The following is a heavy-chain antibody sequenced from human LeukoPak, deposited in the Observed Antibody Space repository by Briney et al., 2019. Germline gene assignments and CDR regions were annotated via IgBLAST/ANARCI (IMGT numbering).Heavy chain of an antibody. CDR2: IRNDGSNK. V-gene: IGHV3-30*02. J-gene: IGHJ4*02. CDR1: GFTFSSYG. Sequence: PGGSLRLSCAASGFTFSSYGMHWVRQAPGKGLEWVAFIRNDGSNKYYADSVKGRFTISRDNSKNTVSLQMNSLRAEDTALYYCAKDIRRGYNFGYDQFAYWGQGILVTVSS. CDR3: AKDIRRGYNFGYDQFAY. D-gene: IGHD5-18*01.